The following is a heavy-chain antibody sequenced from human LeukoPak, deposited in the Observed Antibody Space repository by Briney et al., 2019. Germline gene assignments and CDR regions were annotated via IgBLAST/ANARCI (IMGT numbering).Heavy chain of an antibody. J-gene: IGHJ4*02. D-gene: IGHD1-26*01. Sequence: ASVKVSCKVSGYTLTELSMHWVRQAPGKGLEWMGSFDPEDGETIYAQKFQGRVTMTEDTSTDTAYMELSSLRSEDTAVYYCATDPNAAVTSGPLGYWGQGTLVTVSS. CDR1: GYTLTELS. CDR2: FDPEDGET. CDR3: ATDPNAAVTSGPLGY. V-gene: IGHV1-24*01.